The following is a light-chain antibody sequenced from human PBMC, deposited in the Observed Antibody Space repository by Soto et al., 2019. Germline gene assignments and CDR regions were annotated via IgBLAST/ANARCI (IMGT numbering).Light chain of an antibody. Sequence: EIVLTQSPGTLSLSPGERATLSCRASQSVSTGYLAWYQQKPGQAPRLLIYGASSRATGIPDRFSGSGSGTDFTLTISRLEREDFAVYYCQQYGNSRAFGQGTKVEIK. V-gene: IGKV3-20*01. CDR2: GAS. CDR1: QSVSTGY. J-gene: IGKJ1*01. CDR3: QQYGNSRA.